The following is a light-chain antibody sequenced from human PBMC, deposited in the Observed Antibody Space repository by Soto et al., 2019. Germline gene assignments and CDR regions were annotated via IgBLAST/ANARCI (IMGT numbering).Light chain of an antibody. CDR3: SSYTSTSTRV. V-gene: IGLV2-14*01. Sequence: QSVLTQPAFVSGSPGQSITISCTGTSSDVGGYNYVSWYQHPPGKAPKLMISEVSNRPSGVSNRFSGSKSGNTASLTLSGLQAEDEADYYCSSYTSTSTRVFGNGTKGTVL. CDR1: SSDVGGYNY. CDR2: EVS. J-gene: IGLJ1*01.